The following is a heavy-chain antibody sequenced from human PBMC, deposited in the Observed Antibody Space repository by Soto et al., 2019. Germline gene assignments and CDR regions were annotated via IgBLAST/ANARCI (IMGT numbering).Heavy chain of an antibody. V-gene: IGHV4-61*03. CDR2: IYSSGSP. Sequence: QVQLQESGPGLVKPSETLSLPCTVSGGSVSSGGYYWSWIRQPPGKGLEWIGYIYSSGSPHYNPSLQKLSTISADTSKTYSAPKLSYMTSADTAGYYFENHDYYYCGMYVWGHGTTVTVSS. CDR3: ENHDYYYCGMYV. J-gene: IGHJ6*02. CDR1: GGSVSSGGYY.